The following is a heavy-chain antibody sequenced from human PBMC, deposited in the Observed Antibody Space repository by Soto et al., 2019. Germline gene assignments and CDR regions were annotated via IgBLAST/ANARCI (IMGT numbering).Heavy chain of an antibody. J-gene: IGHJ4*02. CDR2: IAPSGGST. CDR1: GYTFTKFH. CDR3: ARKDYYGAGTYHFDH. Sequence: ASVKVSCKASGYTFTKFHLHWVRLAPGQGLEWMGMIAPSGGSTSYAQKFQGRVTMTRDTSASTAYMELSSLRSEDTAVYYCARKDYYGAGTYHFDHWGQGSLVTVSS. D-gene: IGHD3-10*01. V-gene: IGHV1-46*01.